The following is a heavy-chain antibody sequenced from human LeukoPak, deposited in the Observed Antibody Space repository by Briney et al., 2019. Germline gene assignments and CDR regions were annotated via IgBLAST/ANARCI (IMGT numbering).Heavy chain of an antibody. CDR1: SYSISSGYY. CDR3: ARRGGVVLDY. Sequence: SETLSLSCAVSSYSISSGYYWGWIRQPPGKGLEWIGSIYHSGSTYYNPSLKSRVTISVDTSKNQFSLKLSSVTAADTAVYYCARRGGVVLDYWGQGTLVTVSS. J-gene: IGHJ4*02. D-gene: IGHD3-3*01. V-gene: IGHV4-38-2*01. CDR2: IYHSGST.